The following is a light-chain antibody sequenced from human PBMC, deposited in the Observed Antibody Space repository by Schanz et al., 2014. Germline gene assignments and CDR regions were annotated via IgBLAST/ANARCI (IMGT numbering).Light chain of an antibody. J-gene: IGKJ2*01. CDR3: QQYYSSPQT. CDR2: WAS. Sequence: DIVMTQSPDSLAVSLGERATIHCKSSQSVLYTSDNKNYLAWYQHKPGQPPKLLISWASTRESGVPDRFSGSGSGTDFTLTISSLQAEDVAVYYCQQYYSSPQTFGQGTKLEIK. CDR1: QSVLYTSDNKNY. V-gene: IGKV4-1*01.